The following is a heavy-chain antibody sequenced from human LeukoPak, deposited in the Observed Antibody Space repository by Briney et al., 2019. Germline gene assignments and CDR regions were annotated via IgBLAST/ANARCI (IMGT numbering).Heavy chain of an antibody. CDR2: ISGSGAST. Sequence: GGSPRLSCLTSGFTLCTNAMSWVRQAPGKGLEWISGISGSGASTYYADSVKGRFSISRDDSRNTLYLQMNSLRGDDTAVYYCAKDVGKWESLHFFDYWGQGTLVTVSS. D-gene: IGHD1-26*01. CDR3: AKDVGKWESLHFFDY. CDR1: GFTLCTNA. V-gene: IGHV3-23*01. J-gene: IGHJ4*02.